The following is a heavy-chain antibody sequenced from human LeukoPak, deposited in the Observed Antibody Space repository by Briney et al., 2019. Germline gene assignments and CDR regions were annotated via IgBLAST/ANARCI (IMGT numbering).Heavy chain of an antibody. D-gene: IGHD2/OR15-2a*01. CDR2: NSGST. CDR1: GGSMSSYY. CDR3: ARPNSYDVGNNAFDI. V-gene: IGHV4-59*01. J-gene: IGHJ3*02. Sequence: SETLSLTCTVSGGSMSSYYWTWIRQPPGEGLEWIGYNSGSTHYNPSLKSRVAISADTSKSQFSLKLNSVTAADTAVYYCARPNSYDVGNNAFDIWGQGTMVTVSS.